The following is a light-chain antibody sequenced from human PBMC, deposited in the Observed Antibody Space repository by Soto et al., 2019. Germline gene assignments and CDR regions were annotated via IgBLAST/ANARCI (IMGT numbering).Light chain of an antibody. Sequence: EIVMTQSPATLSVSPGERVTLSCRASQSVSSSLAWYQQKPGQAPRLLIYGSSTRAPGIPARFSGSGSATEFTLTISSLQSEDFAVYYCQQYNNWPPFTFGPGTKVDIK. CDR2: GSS. CDR1: QSVSSS. J-gene: IGKJ3*01. V-gene: IGKV3-15*01. CDR3: QQYNNWPPFT.